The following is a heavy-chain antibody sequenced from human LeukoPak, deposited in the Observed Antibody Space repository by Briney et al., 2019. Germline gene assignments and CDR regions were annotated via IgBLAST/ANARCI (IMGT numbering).Heavy chain of an antibody. CDR2: ISSSSSYI. CDR1: GFTFSSYS. V-gene: IGHV3-21*01. CDR3: AREVEYYDSSEGFDY. Sequence: GGSLRLSCAASGFTFSSYSMNWVRQAPGKGLEWVSSISSSSSYIYYADSVKGRFTISRDNAKNSLYLQTNSLRAEDTAVYYCAREVEYYDSSEGFDYWGQGTLVTVSS. J-gene: IGHJ4*02. D-gene: IGHD3-22*01.